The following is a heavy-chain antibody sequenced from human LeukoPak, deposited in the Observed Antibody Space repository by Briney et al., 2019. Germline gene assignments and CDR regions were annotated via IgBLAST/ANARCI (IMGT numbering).Heavy chain of an antibody. Sequence: ASVKVSCKTSGYSENFYGITWVRQVAGQGLEWMGWISAQHGQTEYAPNSQDRVTMTTDTYTNTAYMELRSLRSDDTAVYYCARDRYGVRSGSCDYWGQGTQVTVSS. CDR1: GYSENFYG. CDR2: ISAQHGQT. V-gene: IGHV1-18*01. J-gene: IGHJ4*02. D-gene: IGHD1-26*01. CDR3: ARDRYGVRSGSCDY.